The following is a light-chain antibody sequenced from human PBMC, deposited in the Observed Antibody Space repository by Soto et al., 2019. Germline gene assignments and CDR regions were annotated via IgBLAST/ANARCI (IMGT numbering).Light chain of an antibody. V-gene: IGLV1-47*01. CDR2: RDN. Sequence: QSVLTQPPSVSGTPGQRVTISCSGGISNIGTNDVHWFQQLPGTAPKVLSNRDNQRPSGVPDRFSGSKSGTSASLAISGLQSEDEAEYYCAAWDDTVRSYVFGTGTKLTVL. CDR3: AAWDDTVRSYV. CDR1: ISNIGTND. J-gene: IGLJ1*01.